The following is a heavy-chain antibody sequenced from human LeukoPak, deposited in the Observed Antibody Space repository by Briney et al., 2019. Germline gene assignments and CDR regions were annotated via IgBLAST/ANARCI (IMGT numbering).Heavy chain of an antibody. CDR2: IIPILGIA. CDR1: GGTFSNYT. Sequence: GSSVKVSCKASGGTFSNYTISWVRQAPGQGLEWMGRIIPILGIANYAQKFQGRVTITADKSTSTAYMELSSLRSEDTAVYYCARAEGELVWWYWGQGTLVTVSS. J-gene: IGHJ4*02. CDR3: ARAEGELVWWY. V-gene: IGHV1-69*02. D-gene: IGHD1-26*01.